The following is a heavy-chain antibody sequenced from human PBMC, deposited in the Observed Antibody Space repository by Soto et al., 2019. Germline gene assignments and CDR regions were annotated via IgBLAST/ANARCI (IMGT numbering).Heavy chain of an antibody. CDR3: ARAVAGFSYGQYFFDY. D-gene: IGHD5-18*01. V-gene: IGHV1-3*01. Sequence: ASVKVSCKTSGYTFTSYGISWVRQAPGQGLEWMGWINAGNGNTKYSQKFQGRVTITRDTSASTAYMELSSLRPEETAGYYCARAVAGFSYGQYFFDYWGQGTLVTVSS. J-gene: IGHJ4*02. CDR2: INAGNGNT. CDR1: GYTFTSYG.